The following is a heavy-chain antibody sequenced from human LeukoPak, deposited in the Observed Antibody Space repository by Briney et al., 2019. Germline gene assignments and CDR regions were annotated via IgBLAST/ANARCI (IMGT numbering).Heavy chain of an antibody. J-gene: IGHJ4*02. CDR2: INPSGGSA. CDR1: GYTFTSYY. CDR3: AREASPQGFPY. Sequence: ASVKVSCKASGYTFTSYYMHWVRQAPGQGLEWMGIINPSGGSASYAQKFQGRVIMIRDASTSTVYMELSSLRSEDTAVYYCAREASPQGFPYWGQGTLVTVSS. V-gene: IGHV1-46*01.